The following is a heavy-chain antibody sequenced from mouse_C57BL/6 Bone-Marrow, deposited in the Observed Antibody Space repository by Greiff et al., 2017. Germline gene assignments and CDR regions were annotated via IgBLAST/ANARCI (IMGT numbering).Heavy chain of an antibody. Sequence: QVQLQQPGAELVKPGASVKLSCKASGYTFTSYWMHWVKQRPGQGLEWIGMIHPNSGSTNYNEKFKSKATLTVDKSSSTAYMQLSSLTSEDSAVYYCARNPFTTVGFDYWGQGTTLTVSS. J-gene: IGHJ2*01. V-gene: IGHV1-64*01. CDR3: ARNPFTTVGFDY. CDR1: GYTFTSYW. D-gene: IGHD1-1*01. CDR2: IHPNSGST.